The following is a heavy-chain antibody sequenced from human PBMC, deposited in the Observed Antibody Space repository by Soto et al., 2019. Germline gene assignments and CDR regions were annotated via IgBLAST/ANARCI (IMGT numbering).Heavy chain of an antibody. CDR1: GYNFNIYG. V-gene: IGHV1-18*01. Sequence: VQLVQSGAEVKKPGASVKVSCKASGYNFNIYGINWVRQAPGQGIELMGWISAYDGKTTYAEKFQGSVTMTTATSTSTAYMELRSLRSDDTAVYYCARDPHEYWTSYWFDPWGQGTLVTVSS. D-gene: IGHD3-3*01. J-gene: IGHJ5*02. CDR3: ARDPHEYWTSYWFDP. CDR2: ISAYDGKT.